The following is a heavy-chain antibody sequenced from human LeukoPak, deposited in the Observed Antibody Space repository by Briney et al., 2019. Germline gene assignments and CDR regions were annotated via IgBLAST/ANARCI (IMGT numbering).Heavy chain of an antibody. CDR3: ARSLYYYDSSGYV. J-gene: IGHJ4*02. V-gene: IGHV1-69*13. Sequence: SVKVSCKASGGTFSSYAISWVRQAPGQGLEWMGGIIPIFGTANCAQKFQGRVTITADESTSTAYMELSSLRSEDTAVYYCARSLYYYDSSGYVWGQGTLVTVSS. CDR2: IIPIFGTA. CDR1: GGTFSSYA. D-gene: IGHD3-22*01.